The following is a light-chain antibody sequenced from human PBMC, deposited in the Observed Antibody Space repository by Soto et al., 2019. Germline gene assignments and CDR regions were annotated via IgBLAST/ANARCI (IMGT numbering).Light chain of an antibody. CDR1: QSFSSTF. Sequence: LTQSPDSLSLSPGDRATLSCRASQSFSSTFFAWYQQKPGQAPRLLIYGASSRATGIPDRFSGSGSGTDFTLTISRLEPEDFAVYYCQQYASSVTFGQGTKVEIK. CDR3: QQYASSVT. J-gene: IGKJ1*01. CDR2: GAS. V-gene: IGKV3-20*01.